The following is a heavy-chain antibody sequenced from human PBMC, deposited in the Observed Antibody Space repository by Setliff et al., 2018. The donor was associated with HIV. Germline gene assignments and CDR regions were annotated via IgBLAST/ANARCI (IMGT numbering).Heavy chain of an antibody. V-gene: IGHV3-30*03. CDR3: ARDPKYYYGSGRGFDY. J-gene: IGHJ4*02. CDR2: ISYDGSNK. CDR1: GFTVSNNY. Sequence: RGSLRLSCAASGFTVSNNYMSWVRQAPGKGLEWVEVISYDGSNKYYADSVKGRFTISRDNSKNTLYLQMNSLRAEDTAVYYCARDPKYYYGSGRGFDYWGQGTLVTVSS. D-gene: IGHD3-10*01.